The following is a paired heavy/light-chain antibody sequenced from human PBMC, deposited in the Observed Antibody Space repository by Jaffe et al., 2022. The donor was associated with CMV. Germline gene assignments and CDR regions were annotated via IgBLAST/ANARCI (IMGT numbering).Light chain of an antibody. Sequence: QSVLTQPPSVSGAPGQRVTISCTGSSSNIGADYDVHWYRHLPGTAPKLLIFGNTNRPSGVPDRFSGSKSGTSASLAITGLQAEDEADYYCQSFDSSRTRYVFGTGTKVTVL. CDR2: GNT. V-gene: IGLV1-40*01. CDR3: QSFDSSRTRYV. J-gene: IGLJ1*01. CDR1: SSNIGADYD.
Heavy chain of an antibody. CDR2: IDWDDDR. Sequence: QVTLTESGPALVAPTQTLTLTCTFSGFSLSTTEMCVSWIRQPPGKALEWLARIDWDDDRYYSTSLKTRLTISKDTSKNQVVLTMTNMDPVDTATYYCARTTGSCSTVSCLWRGYFDYWGQGTLVTVSS. CDR3: ARTTGSCSTVSCLWRGYFDY. V-gene: IGHV2-70*15. D-gene: IGHD2-2*01. CDR1: GFSLSTTEMC. J-gene: IGHJ4*02.